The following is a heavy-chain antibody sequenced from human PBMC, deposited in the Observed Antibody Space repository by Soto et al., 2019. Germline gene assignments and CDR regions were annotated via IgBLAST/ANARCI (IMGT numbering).Heavy chain of an antibody. CDR2: IQQDGSEK. V-gene: IGHV3-7*01. Sequence: EVQLVESGGGLVQPGGSLRLSCAASGFIFSTYWMTWVRQAPGQGLEWVANIQQDGSEKNYVDSVKGRFTISRDNAKNSLYLQMNSLRVEDTAVYYCARLLVVAATRGSDYWGQGTLVTVSS. D-gene: IGHD2-15*01. CDR3: ARLLVVAATRGSDY. CDR1: GFIFSTYW. J-gene: IGHJ4*02.